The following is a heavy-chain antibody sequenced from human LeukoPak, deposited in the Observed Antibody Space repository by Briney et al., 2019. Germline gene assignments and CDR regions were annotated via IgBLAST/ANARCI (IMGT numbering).Heavy chain of an antibody. CDR1: GGSISSGDYY. CDR3: ARGRGYGSGLRTRAEYNWFDP. D-gene: IGHD3-10*01. Sequence: SETLSLTCTVSGGSISSGDYYWSWIRQPPGKGLEWIGYIYYSGSTYYNPSLKSRVTISVDTSKNQFSLKLSSVTAADTAVYYCARGRGYGSGLRTRAEYNWFDPWGQGILVTVSS. CDR2: IYYSGST. J-gene: IGHJ5*02. V-gene: IGHV4-30-4*01.